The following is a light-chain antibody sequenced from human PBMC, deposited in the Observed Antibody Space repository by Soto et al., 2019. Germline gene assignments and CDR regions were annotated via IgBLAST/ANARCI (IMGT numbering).Light chain of an antibody. CDR3: QQRSHWPR. CDR2: DAS. Sequence: EIVLTQSPATLSLSPGERATLSCRASQSVSSYVAWYQQMPGQAPRLLIYDASNRATGIPARFSGSGSGTDFTLTISSLAPEDFAVYYCQQRSHWPRFGAGTRVDFK. V-gene: IGKV3-11*01. CDR1: QSVSSY. J-gene: IGKJ3*01.